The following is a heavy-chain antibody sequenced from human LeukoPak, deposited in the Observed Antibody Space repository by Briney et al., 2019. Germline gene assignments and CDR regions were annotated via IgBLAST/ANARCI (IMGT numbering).Heavy chain of an antibody. J-gene: IGHJ4*02. D-gene: IGHD6-6*01. V-gene: IGHV3-21*01. CDR2: ISSSSSYI. CDR1: GFTFSSYA. CDR3: ARDLQIAARQGSFFDF. Sequence: GGSLRLSCAASGFTFSSYAMSWVRQAPGKGLEWVSSISSSSSYIYYADSVKGRFTISRDNAKNSLYLQMDSLRAEDTAVYYCARDLQIAARQGSFFDFWGQGTLVTVSS.